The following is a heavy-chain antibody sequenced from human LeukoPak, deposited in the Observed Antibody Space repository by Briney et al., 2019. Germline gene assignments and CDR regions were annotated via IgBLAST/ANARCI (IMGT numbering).Heavy chain of an antibody. D-gene: IGHD6-19*01. CDR3: ARDPYGAVAGAWFDP. Sequence: ASVTVSCKASGYTFTGYYMHWVRQAPGQGLEWMGWINPNSGGTNYAQKFQGRVTMTRDTSTSTVYMELSSLRSEDTAVYYCARDPYGAVAGAWFDPWGQGTLVTVSS. J-gene: IGHJ5*02. CDR1: GYTFTGYY. CDR2: INPNSGGT. V-gene: IGHV1-2*02.